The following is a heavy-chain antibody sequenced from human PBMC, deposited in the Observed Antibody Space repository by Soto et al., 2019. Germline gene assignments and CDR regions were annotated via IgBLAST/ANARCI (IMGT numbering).Heavy chain of an antibody. CDR1: GASISGFY. J-gene: IGHJ5*02. CDR3: VRDGTKTLRDWFDP. CDR2: IYATETT. V-gene: IGHV4-4*07. D-gene: IGHD1-1*01. Sequence: PSETLSLTCTVAGASISGFYWSWIRKSAGKGLEWIGRIYATETTDYNPSLKSRVMMSVDTSKKQFSQKLRSVTAADTAVYYCVRDGTKTLRDWFDPWGQG.